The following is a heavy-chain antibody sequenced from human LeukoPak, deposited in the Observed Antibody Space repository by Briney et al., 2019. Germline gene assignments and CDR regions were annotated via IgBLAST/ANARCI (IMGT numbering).Heavy chain of an antibody. J-gene: IGHJ4*02. Sequence: GGSLRLSCAASGFTFSSYGMHWVRQAPGKGLEWVAVISYDGSNKYYADSVKGRFTISRDNSKNTLYLQMNSLRAEDTAVYYCAKDRVTWIQLWAAFDYWGQGTLVTVSS. CDR1: GFTFSSYG. D-gene: IGHD5-18*01. CDR3: AKDRVTWIQLWAAFDY. CDR2: ISYDGSNK. V-gene: IGHV3-30*18.